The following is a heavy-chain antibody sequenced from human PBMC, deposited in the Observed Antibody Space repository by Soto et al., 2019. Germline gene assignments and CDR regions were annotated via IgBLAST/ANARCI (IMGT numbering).Heavy chain of an antibody. CDR3: ARGRDGDY. D-gene: IGHD6-6*01. CDR1: GYGFTTYG. CDR2: ISAHNGNT. J-gene: IGHJ4*02. Sequence: QVHLVQSGAEVKKPGASVKVSCKGSGYGFTTYGITWVRQAPGQGLEWMAWISAHNGNTNYAQKLQGRVTVTRDTPTGTAYMELRSLRSDDTAVYYCARGRDGDYWGQGALVTVSS. V-gene: IGHV1-18*01.